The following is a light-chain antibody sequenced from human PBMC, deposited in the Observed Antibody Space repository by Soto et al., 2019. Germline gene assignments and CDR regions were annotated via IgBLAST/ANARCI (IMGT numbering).Light chain of an antibody. Sequence: DIQMTQSPSTLSASLGDRVTITCRARRNIERWLPWYQQKPGKAPRLLIYDASTLETGVPSRFSGGGSGTDFPLTIIRLQPDATATYYCQHCATYWAFGHGTKV. V-gene: IGKV1-5*01. CDR3: QHCATYWA. CDR1: RNIERW. CDR2: DAS. J-gene: IGKJ1*01.